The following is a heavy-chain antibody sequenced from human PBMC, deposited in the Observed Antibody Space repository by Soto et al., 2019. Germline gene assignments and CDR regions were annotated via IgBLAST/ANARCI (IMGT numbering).Heavy chain of an antibody. D-gene: IGHD3-16*01. J-gene: IGHJ6*02. CDR3: ARDLGEPHSLDYYYGMDV. V-gene: IGHV5-51*01. Sequence: GESLKISCKGSGYSFTSYWIGWVRQMPGKGLEWMGIIYPGDSDTRYSPSFQGQVTISADKSISTAYLQWSSLKASDTAMYYCARDLGEPHSLDYYYGMDVWGQGTTVTVSS. CDR2: IYPGDSDT. CDR1: GYSFTSYW.